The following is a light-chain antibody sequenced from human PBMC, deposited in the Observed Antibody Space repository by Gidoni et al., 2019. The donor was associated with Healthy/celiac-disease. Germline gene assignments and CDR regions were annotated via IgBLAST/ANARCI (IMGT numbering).Light chain of an antibody. CDR1: SLRSYY. V-gene: IGLV3-19*01. J-gene: IGLJ1*01. Sequence: SSELPKDLAVSVPLGQTVRITCQGDSLRSYYASWYQQKPGQAPVLVIYGKNNRPSGIPDRFSGSSSGNTASLTITGAQAEDEADYYCNSRDSSGNHYVFGTGTKVTVL. CDR2: GKN. CDR3: NSRDSSGNHYV.